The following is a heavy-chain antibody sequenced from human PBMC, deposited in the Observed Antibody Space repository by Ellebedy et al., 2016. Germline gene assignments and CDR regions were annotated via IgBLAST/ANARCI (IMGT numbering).Heavy chain of an antibody. D-gene: IGHD2-15*01. CDR3: AKEGGHRRPFDY. V-gene: IGHV3-30*02. CDR1: GFIFSNYG. Sequence: GESLKISCAASGFIFSNYGMHWVRQAPGKGLEWVAVIRFDGTIQYYADSVQGRFTISKDNSKNTLFLQMNSLRAEDAAVYYCAKEGGHRRPFDYWGQGTLVTVSS. CDR2: IRFDGTIQ. J-gene: IGHJ4*02.